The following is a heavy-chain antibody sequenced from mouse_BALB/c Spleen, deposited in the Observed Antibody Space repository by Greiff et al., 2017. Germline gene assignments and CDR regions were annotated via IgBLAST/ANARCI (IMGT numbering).Heavy chain of an antibody. CDR3: ARDYRYDVRGSDY. J-gene: IGHJ2*01. CDR1: GYTFSSYW. CDR2: ILPGSGST. D-gene: IGHD2-14*01. Sequence: QVQLQQSGAELMKPGASVKISCKATGYTFSSYWIEWVKQRPGHGLEWIGEILPGSGSTNYNEKFKGKATFTADTSSNTAYMQLSSLTSEDSAVYYCARDYRYDVRGSDYWGQGTTLTVSS. V-gene: IGHV1-9*01.